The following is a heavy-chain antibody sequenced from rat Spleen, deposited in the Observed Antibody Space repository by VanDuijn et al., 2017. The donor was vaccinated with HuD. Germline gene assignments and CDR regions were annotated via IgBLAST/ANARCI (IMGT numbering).Heavy chain of an antibody. CDR1: GFTFSDYY. Sequence: EVQLVESGGGFVQPGRSMKLSCAASGFTFSDYYMAWVRQAPKKGLEWVASISYEGGTTYYGDSVKGRFAISRDNVKSTLYLQMNSLRSEDTATYHGARHKPRIDYFSGDDWGQGVMVTVSS. J-gene: IGHJ2*01. CDR2: ISYEGGTT. CDR3: ARHKPRIDYFSGDD. V-gene: IGHV5-22*01. D-gene: IGHD1-1*01.